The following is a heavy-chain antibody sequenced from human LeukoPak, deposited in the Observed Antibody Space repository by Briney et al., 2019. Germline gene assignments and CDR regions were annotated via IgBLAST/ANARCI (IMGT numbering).Heavy chain of an antibody. CDR1: GITFSRYA. CDR2: IADDGSKK. Sequence: QPGGSLRLSCAASGITFSRYAMHWVRQAPGKGLEWVAVIADDGSKKHYADSVKGRFTISRDNSKNTLYLQMNSLRAEDTAVYYCARDPVYDSSGYLYYYYGMDVWGQGTTVTVSS. D-gene: IGHD3-22*01. CDR3: ARDPVYDSSGYLYYYYGMDV. V-gene: IGHV3-30-3*01. J-gene: IGHJ6*02.